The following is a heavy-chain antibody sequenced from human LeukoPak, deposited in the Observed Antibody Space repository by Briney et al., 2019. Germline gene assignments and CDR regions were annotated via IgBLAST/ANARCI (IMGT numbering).Heavy chain of an antibody. CDR3: ARDTHCSSTSCTNYYYMDV. CDR1: GFTFSSYW. J-gene: IGHJ6*03. CDR2: IKQDGSEK. D-gene: IGHD2-2*01. Sequence: GRSLRLSCAASGFTFSSYWMSWVRQAPGKGLEWVANIKQDGSEKYYVDSVKGRFTISRDNAKNSLYLQMNSLRAEDTAVYYCARDTHCSSTSCTNYYYMDVWGKGTTVTVSS. V-gene: IGHV3-7*01.